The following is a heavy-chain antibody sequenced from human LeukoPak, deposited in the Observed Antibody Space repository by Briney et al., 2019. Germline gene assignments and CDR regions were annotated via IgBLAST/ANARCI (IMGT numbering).Heavy chain of an antibody. J-gene: IGHJ4*02. V-gene: IGHV3-7*01. D-gene: IGHD3-10*01. CDR1: GFTFTTYW. CDR3: AKVAKYYYGSETYYFFEH. CDR2: INQDGTEK. Sequence: GGSLRLSCAASGFTFTTYWTSWVRQAPGKGLEWVANINQDGTEKYYVDSVKGRFTISRDDAKRSLYLQMNSLRVEDTAVYYCAKVAKYYYGSETYYFFEHWGQGTPVTASS.